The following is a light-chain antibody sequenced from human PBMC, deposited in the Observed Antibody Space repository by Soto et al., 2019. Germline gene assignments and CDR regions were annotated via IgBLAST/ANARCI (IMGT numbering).Light chain of an antibody. Sequence: QSVLTQPPSASGSPGQSVTISCTGSSSDIGEYNYVSWYQQHPGKAPKLIIYEVSKRPSGIPGRFSGSKSGNTASLTVAGLQAADEADYYCSSYGGFNDVLFGGGTQLTVL. CDR2: EVS. J-gene: IGLJ2*01. CDR3: SSYGGFNDVL. V-gene: IGLV2-8*01. CDR1: SSDIGEYNY.